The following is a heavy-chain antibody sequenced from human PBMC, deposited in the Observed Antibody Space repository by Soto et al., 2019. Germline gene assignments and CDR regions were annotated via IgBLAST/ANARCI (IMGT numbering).Heavy chain of an antibody. CDR1: GFTFSSYG. D-gene: IGHD3-3*01. CDR3: AKQNDFWSALDY. V-gene: IGHV3-30*18. J-gene: IGHJ4*02. Sequence: PGGSLRLSCAASGFTFSSYGMHWVRQAPGKGLEWVAVISYDGSNKYYADSVKGRFTISRDNSKNTLYLQMNSLRTEDTAVYYCAKQNDFWSALDYWGEGTLVTVSS. CDR2: ISYDGSNK.